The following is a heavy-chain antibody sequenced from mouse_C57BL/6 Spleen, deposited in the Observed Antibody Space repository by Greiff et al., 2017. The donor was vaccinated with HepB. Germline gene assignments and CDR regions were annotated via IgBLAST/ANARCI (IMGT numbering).Heavy chain of an antibody. V-gene: IGHV2-5*01. Sequence: VQLQQSGPGLVQPSQSLSITCTVSGFSLTSYGVHWVRQSPGKGLEWLGVIWRGGSTDYNAAFMSRLSITKDNSKSQVFFKMNSLQADDTAIYYCAKGDSSGYDYAMDYWGQGTSVTVSS. J-gene: IGHJ4*01. CDR2: IWRGGST. CDR3: AKGDSSGYDYAMDY. D-gene: IGHD3-2*02. CDR1: GFSLTSYG.